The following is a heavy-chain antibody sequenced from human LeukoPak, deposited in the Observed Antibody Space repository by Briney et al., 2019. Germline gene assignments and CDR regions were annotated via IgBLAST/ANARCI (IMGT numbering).Heavy chain of an antibody. D-gene: IGHD3-10*01. Sequence: SETLSLTCTVSGGSLSNYYWSWIRQPLGKGLEWIGYIYHSGSVNYNPSPKSRVTISVDTTNNQFSLKLNSVTAADTAVYYCARGGGFGSPPAYWGQGTLVTVSS. V-gene: IGHV4-59*01. CDR3: ARGGGFGSPPAY. CDR2: IYHSGSV. J-gene: IGHJ4*02. CDR1: GGSLSNYY.